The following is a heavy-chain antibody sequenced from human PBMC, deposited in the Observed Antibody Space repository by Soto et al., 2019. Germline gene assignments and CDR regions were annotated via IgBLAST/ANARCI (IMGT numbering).Heavy chain of an antibody. V-gene: IGHV1-69*01. D-gene: IGHD2-2*01. CDR2: IMPIFGTA. Sequence: QVQLVQSGAEVKKPGSSVKVSCKASGGTFSSYAISWVRQAPGQGLEWMGGIMPIFGTANYAQKFQGRVTNTADESTSTAYMELSSLRSEDTAVYYCARLVVPAARYYYYGMDVWGQGTTVTVSS. CDR1: GGTFSSYA. J-gene: IGHJ6*02. CDR3: ARLVVPAARYYYYGMDV.